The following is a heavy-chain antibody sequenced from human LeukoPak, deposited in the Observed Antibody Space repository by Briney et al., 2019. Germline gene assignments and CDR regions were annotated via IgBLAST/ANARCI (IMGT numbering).Heavy chain of an antibody. Sequence: PGGSLRLSCAASGFTFSSYSMNWVRQAPGKGLEWVSSISSSSSYIYYADSVKGRFTISRDNAKNSLYLQMNSLRAEDTAVYYCAGDYYGSGSSSHVDVWGQGTTVTVSS. CDR1: GFTFSSYS. CDR2: ISSSSSYI. D-gene: IGHD3-10*01. V-gene: IGHV3-21*01. J-gene: IGHJ6*02. CDR3: AGDYYGSGSSSHVDV.